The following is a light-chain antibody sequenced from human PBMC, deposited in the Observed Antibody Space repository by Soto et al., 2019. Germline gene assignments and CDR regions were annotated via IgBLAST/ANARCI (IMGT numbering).Light chain of an antibody. CDR3: GGWDDSLSGPV. CDR2: RNN. V-gene: IGLV1-47*01. J-gene: IGLJ2*01. Sequence: QSVLTQPPSASGTPGQRVNISCSGSSSNIGSNYVYWYRQFPGTAPKLLIQRNNQRPSGVPARFSGSKSGTSASLAISGLRSEDEADYYCGGWDDSLSGPVFGGGNKGTVL. CDR1: SSNIGSNY.